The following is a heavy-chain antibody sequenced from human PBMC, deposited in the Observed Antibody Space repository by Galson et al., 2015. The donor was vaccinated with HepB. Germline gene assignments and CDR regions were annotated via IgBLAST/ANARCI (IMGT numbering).Heavy chain of an antibody. J-gene: IGHJ4*02. Sequence: SLRLSCAASGFTFSSYAMHWVRQAPGKGLEWVAVISYDGGKEFHADSVKGRFSISRDTSKNTLYLQMNSLSAEDTAVYYCARGYDSGSYATPFLDYWGQGSLVTVSS. V-gene: IGHV3-30-3*01. D-gene: IGHD3-10*01. CDR1: GFTFSSYA. CDR3: ARGYDSGSYATPFLDY. CDR2: ISYDGGKE.